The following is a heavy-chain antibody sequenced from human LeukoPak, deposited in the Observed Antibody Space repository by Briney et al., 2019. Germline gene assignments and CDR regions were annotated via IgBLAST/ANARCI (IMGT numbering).Heavy chain of an antibody. Sequence: SETLSLTCTVSGYSISSGYYWGWIRQPPGKGLEWIGSIYHSGSTYYNPSLKSRVTISVDTSKNQFSLKLSSVTAADTAVYYCARGVNSGYFDYCGQGTLVTVSS. CDR1: GYSISSGYY. J-gene: IGHJ4*02. D-gene: IGHD1-26*01. CDR2: IYHSGST. V-gene: IGHV4-38-2*02. CDR3: ARGVNSGYFDY.